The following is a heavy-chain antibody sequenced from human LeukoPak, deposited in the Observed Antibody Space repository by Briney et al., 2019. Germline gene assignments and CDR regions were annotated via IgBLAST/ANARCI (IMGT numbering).Heavy chain of an antibody. J-gene: IGHJ5*02. Sequence: PSETLSLTCTVSGGSISSYYWSWIRQPPGKGLEWIGYIYYSGSTNYNPSLKSRVTISVDTSKNQFSLKLSSVTAADTAVYYCARNPLGPNWFDPWGQGTLVTVSS. CDR3: ARNPLGPNWFDP. CDR2: IYYSGST. D-gene: IGHD3-16*01. CDR1: GGSISSYY. V-gene: IGHV4-59*08.